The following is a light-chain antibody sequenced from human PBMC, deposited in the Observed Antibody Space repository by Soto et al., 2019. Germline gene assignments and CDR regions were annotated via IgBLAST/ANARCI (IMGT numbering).Light chain of an antibody. CDR2: DAS. CDR1: QSISDW. V-gene: IGKV1-5*01. CDR3: QQHNSSPWT. J-gene: IGKJ1*01. Sequence: DIQMTQSPSTLSASVGDRVTITCRASQSISDWLAWFQQKPGKAPKVLIYDASTLESGVPSRFSGSGSGTEFTLTLSRLQPEDSATYYCQQHNSSPWTFGQGTRVEIK.